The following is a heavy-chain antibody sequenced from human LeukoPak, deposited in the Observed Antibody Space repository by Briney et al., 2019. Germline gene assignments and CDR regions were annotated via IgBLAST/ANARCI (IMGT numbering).Heavy chain of an antibody. D-gene: IGHD3-10*01. Sequence: VASVTVSCKASGYTFTSYYMHWVRQAPGQGLEWMGIINPSGGSTSYAQKFQGRVTMTRDTSLNTAYLAVSSLTSDDTAVYYCARGHNYGSGESVARAYWGQGTLVIVSS. J-gene: IGHJ4*02. CDR1: GYTFTSYY. CDR2: INPSGGST. V-gene: IGHV1-46*01. CDR3: ARGHNYGSGESVARAY.